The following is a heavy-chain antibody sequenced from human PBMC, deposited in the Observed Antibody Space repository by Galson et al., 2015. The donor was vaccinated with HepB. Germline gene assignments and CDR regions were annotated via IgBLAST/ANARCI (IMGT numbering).Heavy chain of an antibody. Sequence: QSGAEVKKPGESLKISCKGSGYNFSSYWIAWVRQMPGKGLEWLGIIYIGDSDTRYSPSFQGQVTISAVKSISTAYLQWSSLNVSDTAMYYCARADYNHEIVFDLWCQGTMVTVSS. D-gene: IGHD4-11*01. CDR3: ARADYNHEIVFDL. J-gene: IGHJ3*01. V-gene: IGHV5-51*01. CDR2: IYIGDSDT. CDR1: GYNFSSYW.